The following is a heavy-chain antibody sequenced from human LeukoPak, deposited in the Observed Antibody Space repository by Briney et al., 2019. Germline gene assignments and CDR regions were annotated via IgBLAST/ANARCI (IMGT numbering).Heavy chain of an antibody. CDR3: TGPPD. V-gene: IGHV3-15*01. Sequence: GSLRLSCAAFGLSVSDAWMSWVRQAPGKGLEWVGRIKSISDGATTDYAASVKGRFTISRDASKNTLYLQMNSLKTEDSGVYYCTGPPDWGQGTLVTVSS. CDR1: GLSVSDAW. J-gene: IGHJ4*02. CDR2: IKSISDGATT.